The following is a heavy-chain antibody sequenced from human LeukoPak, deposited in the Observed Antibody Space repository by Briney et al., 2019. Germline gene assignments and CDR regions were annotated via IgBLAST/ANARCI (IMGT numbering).Heavy chain of an antibody. CDR3: ARDTVTQHYYYGMDV. J-gene: IGHJ6*02. CDR1: GFTFSSYE. V-gene: IGHV3-48*03. CDR2: LSSSGNTM. Sequence: GGSLRLSCVPSGFTFSSYEINWVRQAPGKGLEWVSYLSSSGNTMYYADSVKGRFTISRDNAKNSLYLQMNSLRAEDTAVYYCARDTVTQHYYYGMDVWGQGTTVTVSS. D-gene: IGHD4-11*01.